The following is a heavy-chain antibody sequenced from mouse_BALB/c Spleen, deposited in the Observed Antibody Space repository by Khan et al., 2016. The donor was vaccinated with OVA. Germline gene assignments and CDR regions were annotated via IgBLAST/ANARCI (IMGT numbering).Heavy chain of an antibody. Sequence: QVRLQQSGAELARPGASVRMSCKASSYTFTSNTMHWIKQRPGQGLEWIGYINPRSGYTTYNQNFKDKATLTADKSSSTAYMQLSSLTSEDSAVYYCARRTTGYTMDSWGQGTSVTVSS. CDR2: INPRSGYT. CDR1: SYTFTSNT. CDR3: ARRTTGYTMDS. J-gene: IGHJ4*01. V-gene: IGHV1-4*01. D-gene: IGHD2-12*01.